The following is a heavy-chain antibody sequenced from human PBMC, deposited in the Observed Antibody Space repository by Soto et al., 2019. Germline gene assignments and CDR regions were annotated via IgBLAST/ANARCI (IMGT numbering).Heavy chain of an antibody. CDR2: IYYSGST. Sequence: QLQLQESGPGLVKPSETLSLTCTVSGGSLSSSSYYWGWIRQPPGKGLEWIGTIYYSGSTYYNPSLKSRVTISVVPSKNQFSLKLSSVTAADTAVYYCARHGETYGSGSYYPSFFDYWGQGTLVTVSS. V-gene: IGHV4-39*01. D-gene: IGHD3-10*01. J-gene: IGHJ4*02. CDR3: ARHGETYGSGSYYPSFFDY. CDR1: GGSLSSSSYY.